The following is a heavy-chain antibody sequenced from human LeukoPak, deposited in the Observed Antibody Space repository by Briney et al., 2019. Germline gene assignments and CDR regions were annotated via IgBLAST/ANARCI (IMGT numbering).Heavy chain of an antibody. Sequence: ASVKVSYKASGYTFTSYYMHWVRQAPGQGLEWMGIINPSGGSTSYAQKFQGRVTMTRDTSTSTVYMELSSLRSEDTAVYYCARDRPPHYYDSSGKFDYWGQGTLVTVSS. D-gene: IGHD3-22*01. CDR1: GYTFTSYY. J-gene: IGHJ4*02. CDR2: INPSGGST. V-gene: IGHV1-46*01. CDR3: ARDRPPHYYDSSGKFDY.